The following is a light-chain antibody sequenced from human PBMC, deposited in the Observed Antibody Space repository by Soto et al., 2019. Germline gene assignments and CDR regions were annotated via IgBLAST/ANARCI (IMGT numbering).Light chain of an antibody. J-gene: IGKJ2*01. Sequence: DIQMTQSPSSLSASVGDRVTITCRASQSFSSYLNWYQQKPGKAPKLLIYAASSLQSGVPSRFSGSGSGTDFTLTISSLQPEDFATYYCQQSYSFGQGTKLEIK. V-gene: IGKV1-39*01. CDR3: QQSYS. CDR2: AAS. CDR1: QSFSSY.